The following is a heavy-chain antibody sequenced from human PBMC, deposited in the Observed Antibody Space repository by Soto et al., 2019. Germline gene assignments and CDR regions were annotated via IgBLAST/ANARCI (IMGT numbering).Heavy chain of an antibody. D-gene: IGHD5-18*01. J-gene: IGHJ3*02. V-gene: IGHV4-4*02. CDR3: ARVAIRGNRMDAFDI. CDR1: GGPISSSTW. CDR2: IYHSGST. Sequence: SETLSLTYAVSGGPISSSTWLRWVRQPPGKGLEWIGEIYHSGSTNYNPSLKSRVTISVDKSKKQFSLKLSSVTAADTAVYYCARVAIRGNRMDAFDIWGQGTMVT.